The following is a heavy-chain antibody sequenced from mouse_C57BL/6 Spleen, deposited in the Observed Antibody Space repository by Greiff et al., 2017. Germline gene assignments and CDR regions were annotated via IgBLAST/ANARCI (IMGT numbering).Heavy chain of an antibody. CDR3: ARLDYYGSSNFDY. CDR2: LYPGDGDT. CDR1: GYAFSSSW. D-gene: IGHD1-1*01. Sequence: QVQLQQSGPELVKPGASVKISCKASGYAFSSSWMNWVKQRPGKGLEWIGRLYPGDGDTNYNGKFKGKATLTADKSSSTAYMQLSSLTSEDSAVYFCARLDYYGSSNFDYWGQGTTLTVSS. V-gene: IGHV1-82*01. J-gene: IGHJ2*01.